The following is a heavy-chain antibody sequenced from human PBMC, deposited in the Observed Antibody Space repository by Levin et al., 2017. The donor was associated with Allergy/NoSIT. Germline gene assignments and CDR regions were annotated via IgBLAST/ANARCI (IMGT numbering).Heavy chain of an antibody. Sequence: PGGSLRLSCAASGFTFSSYEMHWVRQAPGKGLEWVSYISYSGSTIYYADSVKGRFTISRDNAKNSLYLQMNSLRAEDTAVYYCARDSEDYDTVYYFDYWGQGTLVTVSS. V-gene: IGHV3-48*03. J-gene: IGHJ4*02. CDR3: ARDSEDYDTVYYFDY. CDR2: ISYSGSTI. D-gene: IGHD3-22*01. CDR1: GFTFSSYE.